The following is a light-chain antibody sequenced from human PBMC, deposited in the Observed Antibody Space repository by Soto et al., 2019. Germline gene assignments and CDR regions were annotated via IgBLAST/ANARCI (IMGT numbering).Light chain of an antibody. CDR2: SAS. Sequence: DIQVTQSPSSLSASVGDRVTITCRASQDIGNDLGWYQQEPGKAHRRLIYSASNVQSGVPSRFSGSRSGTEFTLTILSLQPEYFVTYHCLQHKTFPWTFGQGNKGE. J-gene: IGKJ1*01. CDR1: QDIGND. CDR3: LQHKTFPWT. V-gene: IGKV1-17*01.